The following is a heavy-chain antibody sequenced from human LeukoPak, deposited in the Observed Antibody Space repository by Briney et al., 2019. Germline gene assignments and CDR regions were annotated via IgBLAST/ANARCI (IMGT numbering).Heavy chain of an antibody. Sequence: SETLSFTCTVSGGSISSYYWSWIRQPPGKGLEWIGYIYYRGNTNYNPSLKSRVTMAVDTSKNQFSLKVSSVTAADTAVYYCARAGNNWSFDYWGQGTLVTVSS. J-gene: IGHJ4*02. CDR3: ARAGNNWSFDY. CDR1: GGSISSYY. CDR2: IYYRGNT. V-gene: IGHV4-59*01. D-gene: IGHD1-1*01.